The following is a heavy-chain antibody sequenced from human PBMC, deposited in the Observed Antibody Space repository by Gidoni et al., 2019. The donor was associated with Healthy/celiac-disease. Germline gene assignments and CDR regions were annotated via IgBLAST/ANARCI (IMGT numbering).Heavy chain of an antibody. Sequence: EVQLLESWGGLVQPGGSLILSCEASGCTFSSYAMSLVRQAPGKGLEWVSAISGSGGSTYYEDSVKGRFTISRDNSKNTLYLQMNSLRAEDTAVYYCAKGAKSGYQYYYYGMDVWGQGTTVTVSS. CDR1: GCTFSSYA. D-gene: IGHD3-22*01. J-gene: IGHJ6*02. CDR3: AKGAKSGYQYYYYGMDV. CDR2: ISGSGGST. V-gene: IGHV3-23*01.